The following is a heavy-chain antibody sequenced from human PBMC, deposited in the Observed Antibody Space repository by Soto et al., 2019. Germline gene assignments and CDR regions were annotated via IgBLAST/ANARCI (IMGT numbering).Heavy chain of an antibody. J-gene: IGHJ4*02. CDR1: GGSFSGYY. V-gene: IGHV4-34*01. CDR3: ARLLRSLEPLPPIPPNYYFDY. D-gene: IGHD3-3*01. Sequence: QVQLQQWGAGLLKPSETLSLTCAVYGGSFSGYYWSWIRQPPGKGLEWIGEINHSGSTNYNPSLTSRVTISVDTSKNQFSLKLSSVTAADTAVYYCARLLRSLEPLPPIPPNYYFDYWGQGTLVTVSS. CDR2: INHSGST.